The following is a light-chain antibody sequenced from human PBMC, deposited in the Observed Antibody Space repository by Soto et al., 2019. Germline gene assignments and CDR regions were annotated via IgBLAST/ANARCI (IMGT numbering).Light chain of an antibody. CDR3: SSYSGTNYHYV. Sequence: LTQPPSASGSFGQSVTISCTGTSSDVGGYNYVSWYQQHPGKAPKLMIYEVSERPSGVPDRFSGSKSGNTASLTVSGLQADDEADYYCSSYSGTNYHYVFGTGTKITVL. CDR1: SSDVGGYNY. V-gene: IGLV2-8*01. J-gene: IGLJ1*01. CDR2: EVS.